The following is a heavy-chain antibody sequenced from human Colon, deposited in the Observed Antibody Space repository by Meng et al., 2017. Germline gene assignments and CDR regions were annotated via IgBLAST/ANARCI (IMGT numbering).Heavy chain of an antibody. D-gene: IGHD6-19*01. J-gene: IGHJ4*02. CDR2: ISSSGSNI. V-gene: IGHV3-11*01. CDR3: ARVSSGWYLGY. Sequence: SLKISCAASGFTFSDHYMSWIRQAPGKGLEWFSLISSSGSNIYYTDSVKGRFTISRNNANNSLSLQMNSLRAEDTAVYYCARVSSGWYLGYWGQGTLVTVSS. CDR1: GFTFSDHY.